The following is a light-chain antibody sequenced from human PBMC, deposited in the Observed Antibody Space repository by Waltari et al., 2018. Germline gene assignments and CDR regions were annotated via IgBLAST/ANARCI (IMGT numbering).Light chain of an antibody. Sequence: QSALPQPASVSGSPGQSITISCTGTSSDVGSYNLVSWYQQPPGKAPKLMIYEGSKRPSGVSNRFSGSKSGNTASLTISGLQAEDEADYYCCSYAGSSTLVVFGGGTKLTVL. CDR2: EGS. CDR3: CSYAGSSTLVV. CDR1: SSDVGSYNL. V-gene: IGLV2-23*01. J-gene: IGLJ2*01.